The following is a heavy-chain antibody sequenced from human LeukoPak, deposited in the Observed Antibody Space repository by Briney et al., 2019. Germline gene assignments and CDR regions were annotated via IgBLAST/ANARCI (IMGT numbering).Heavy chain of an antibody. Sequence: ASVKVSCKASGYTFPSYGISRVRQAPGQGLEWMGWINAYNGNTDYAQKLQGRVTMTTDTSTSTAYVELRSLRSDDTAVYYCARDRLSAAGGWDLVFDYWGQGTLVTVSS. V-gene: IGHV1-18*01. CDR2: INAYNGNT. CDR1: GYTFPSYG. CDR3: ARDRLSAAGGWDLVFDY. D-gene: IGHD1-26*01. J-gene: IGHJ4*02.